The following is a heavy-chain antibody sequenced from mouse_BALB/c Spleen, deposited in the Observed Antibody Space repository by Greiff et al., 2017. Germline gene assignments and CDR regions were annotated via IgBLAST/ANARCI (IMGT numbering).Heavy chain of an antibody. CDR2: IYPGNVNT. Sequence: QVQLKESGPELVKPGASVRISCKASGYTFTSYYIHWVKQRPGQGLEWIGWIYPGNVNTKYNEKFKGKATLTADKSSSTAYMQLSSLTSEDSAVYFCARGGLRLPFAYWGQGTLVTVSA. CDR3: ARGGLRLPFAY. J-gene: IGHJ3*01. V-gene: IGHV1S56*01. CDR1: GYTFTSYY. D-gene: IGHD1-2*01.